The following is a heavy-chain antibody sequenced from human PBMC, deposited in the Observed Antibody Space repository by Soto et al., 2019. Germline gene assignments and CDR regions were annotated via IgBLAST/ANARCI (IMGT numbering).Heavy chain of an antibody. CDR3: AKGIGGSVYYYYMDV. J-gene: IGHJ6*03. V-gene: IGHV3-23*01. CDR1: GGSISSSSYY. D-gene: IGHD3-10*01. CDR2: ISGSGGST. Sequence: PSETLSLTCTVSGGSISSSSYYWGWVRQAPGKGLEWVSAISGSGGSTYYADSVKGRFTISRDNSKNTLYLQMNSLRAEVTAVYYCAKGIGGSVYYYYMDVWGKGTTVTVSS.